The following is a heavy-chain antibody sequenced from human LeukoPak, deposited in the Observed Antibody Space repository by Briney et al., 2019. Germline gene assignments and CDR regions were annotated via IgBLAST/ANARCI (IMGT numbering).Heavy chain of an antibody. J-gene: IGHJ4*02. CDR3: ARGDSSGYYGDY. Sequence: SVKVSCKASGGTFSSCAISWVRQAPGQGLEWTGRIIPIFGTANYAQKFQGRVTITTDESTSTAYMELSSLRSEDTAVYYCARGDSSGYYGDYWGQGTLVTVSS. CDR1: GGTFSSCA. CDR2: IIPIFGTA. V-gene: IGHV1-69*05. D-gene: IGHD3-22*01.